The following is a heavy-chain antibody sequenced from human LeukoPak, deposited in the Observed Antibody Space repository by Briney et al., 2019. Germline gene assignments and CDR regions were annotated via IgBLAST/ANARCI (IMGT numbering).Heavy chain of an antibody. V-gene: IGHV5-51*01. CDR3: ARPPH. Sequence: GESLKISCMASGYSFTSHWIGWVRQMPGKGLEWMGIVYPSDSDTKYSPSFQGQVSISADKSITTAYLQLSSLKASDTAIYYCARPPHWGQGTLVTVSS. CDR1: GYSFTSHW. J-gene: IGHJ4*02. CDR2: VYPSDSDT.